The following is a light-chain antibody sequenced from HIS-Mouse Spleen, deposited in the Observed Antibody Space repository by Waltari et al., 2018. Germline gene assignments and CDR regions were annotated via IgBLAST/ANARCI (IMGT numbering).Light chain of an antibody. CDR3: QQYYSFXYT. J-gene: IGKJ2*01. CDR2: AAS. V-gene: IGKV1D-8*02. Sequence: AIWMTQSPSLLSASTGDRVTISCXMSQGISSYLAWYQQKPGKAPELLIYAASTLQSGVPSRFXGSGXGTDFTLTISCLQSEDFATXXCQQYYSFXYTXXQGTXLEIK. CDR1: QGISSY.